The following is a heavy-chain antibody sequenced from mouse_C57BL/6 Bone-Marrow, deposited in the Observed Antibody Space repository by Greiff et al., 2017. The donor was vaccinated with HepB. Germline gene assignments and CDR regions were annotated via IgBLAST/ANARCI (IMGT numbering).Heavy chain of an antibody. D-gene: IGHD1-1*01. Sequence: VQLQQSGAELVKPGASVKMSCKASGYTFTSYWITWVKQRPGQGLEWIGDIYPGSGSTNYNEKFKSKATLTVDTSSSTAYMQLSSLTSEDAAVYYCAKDYYGSSYAMDYWGQGTSVTVSS. J-gene: IGHJ4*01. CDR1: GYTFTSYW. CDR2: IYPGSGST. V-gene: IGHV1-55*01. CDR3: AKDYYGSSYAMDY.